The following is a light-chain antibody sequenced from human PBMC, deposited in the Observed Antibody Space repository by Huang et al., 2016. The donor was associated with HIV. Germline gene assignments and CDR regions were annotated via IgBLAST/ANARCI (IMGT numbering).Light chain of an antibody. CDR2: GAS. Sequence: IQLTQSPSSLSASVGDTVIITCRASQDVSSYLAWYHQRPGKAPKLLIYGASTLQSGVRARVSGSVAGTDFTLTISSLQPEDSATYYGQQLNSYPVTVGGGTKVEIK. CDR3: QQLNSYPVT. V-gene: IGKV1-9*01. J-gene: IGKJ4*01. CDR1: QDVSSY.